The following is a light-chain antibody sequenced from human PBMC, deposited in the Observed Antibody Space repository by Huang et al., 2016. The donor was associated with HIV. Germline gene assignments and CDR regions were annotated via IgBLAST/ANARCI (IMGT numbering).Light chain of an antibody. Sequence: EIVMTQSPATLSVSPGERATLSCRASQIVSSNLAWYQQKPGQAPRLLIYGASTRATGSPTRFSGSGSGTEFTLTISSLQSEDFAVYYCQQYNTWPRTFGQGTKVEIK. CDR2: GAS. CDR3: QQYNTWPRT. V-gene: IGKV3-15*01. J-gene: IGKJ1*01. CDR1: QIVSSN.